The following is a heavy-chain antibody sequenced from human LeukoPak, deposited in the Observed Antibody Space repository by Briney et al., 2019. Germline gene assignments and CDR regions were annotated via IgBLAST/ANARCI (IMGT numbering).Heavy chain of an antibody. CDR2: INPNSGGT. CDR3: ARRAPQGAFDI. J-gene: IGHJ3*02. Sequence: ASVKVSCKAYGYTLTDYYMHWVRQAPGQGLEWMGWINPNSGGTDYAQKFQGRVTMTRDTSISTAYMELSRLRSDDTAVYYCARRAPQGAFDIWAQGTMVTVSS. CDR1: GYTLTDYY. V-gene: IGHV1-2*02.